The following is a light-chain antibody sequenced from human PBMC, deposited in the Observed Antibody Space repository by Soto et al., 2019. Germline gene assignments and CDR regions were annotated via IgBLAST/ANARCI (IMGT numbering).Light chain of an antibody. CDR1: QSVTTK. Sequence: ELVLTQSPGTLSLSPGERATLSCRASQSVTTKLAWYQQKPGQAPRLLIYDTSSRATGIPDRFSGSGSGTDFTLTISRLEPEDFSAFYCQQYGTSEIIFGQGTRLEIK. CDR3: QQYGTSEII. V-gene: IGKV3-20*01. CDR2: DTS. J-gene: IGKJ5*01.